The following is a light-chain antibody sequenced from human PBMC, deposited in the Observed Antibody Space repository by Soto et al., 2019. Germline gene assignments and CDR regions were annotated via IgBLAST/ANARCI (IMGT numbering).Light chain of an antibody. Sequence: DIQMTQSPSSLSASVGDRVTITCRASQSISSYLNWYQQKPGKAPKLLIYAASSLQSGFPSRFSGSGSGTDFTLTISSLQPEDFATYYCQQSYSTPLLFGQGTKVEIK. J-gene: IGKJ1*01. CDR1: QSISSY. V-gene: IGKV1-39*01. CDR2: AAS. CDR3: QQSYSTPLL.